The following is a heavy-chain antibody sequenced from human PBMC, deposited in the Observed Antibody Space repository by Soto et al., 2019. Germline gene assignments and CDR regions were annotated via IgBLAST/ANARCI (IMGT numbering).Heavy chain of an antibody. V-gene: IGHV1-18*01. Sequence: GASVKVCCTASGDTFTSYGRRSVRKAPGQGLEWMGWISAYNGNTNYAQRLQGRVTMTTDQSTSTAYMELRSLRSDDTAVYYCAREGLWFGELTTLYGMAVGGLGSTVTVS. CDR3: AREGLWFGELTTLYGMAV. J-gene: IGHJ6*02. D-gene: IGHD3-10*01. CDR2: ISAYNGNT. CDR1: GDTFTSYG.